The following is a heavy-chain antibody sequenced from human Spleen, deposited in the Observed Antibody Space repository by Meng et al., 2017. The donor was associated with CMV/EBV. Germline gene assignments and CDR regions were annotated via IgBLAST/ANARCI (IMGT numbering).Heavy chain of an antibody. D-gene: IGHD1-26*01. Sequence: GESLKISCETSGITFRNYWMHWVRRAPGKGLVWVSLINADGSSTDYADSVKGRFTISRDNSNNTLYLQMNSLSVEDTAAYYCAKDLRGSSEYLDDWGQGTLVTVSS. J-gene: IGHJ4*02. CDR2: INADGSST. V-gene: IGHV3-74*01. CDR3: AKDLRGSSEYLDD. CDR1: GITFRNYW.